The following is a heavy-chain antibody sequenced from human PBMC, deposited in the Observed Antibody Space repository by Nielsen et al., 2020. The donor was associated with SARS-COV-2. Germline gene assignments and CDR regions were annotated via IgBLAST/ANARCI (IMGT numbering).Heavy chain of an antibody. CDR2: ISPNRGAT. D-gene: IGHD1-14*01. V-gene: IGHV1-2*06. J-gene: IGHJ6*02. CDR1: GYTATDYF. CDR3: ATEANQGGMDV. Sequence: ASVKVSCKASGYTATDYFVHWVRQAPGQGLEWMGRISPNRGATNYAQTFQGRVIMTRDTSTATAYIELSRLTSDDTAVYYCATEANQGGMDVWGQGTTVIVSS.